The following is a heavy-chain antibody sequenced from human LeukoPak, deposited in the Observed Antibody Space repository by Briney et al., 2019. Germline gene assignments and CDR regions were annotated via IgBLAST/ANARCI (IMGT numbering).Heavy chain of an antibody. D-gene: IGHD3-3*01. CDR3: ARKYWSGYYFDY. CDR1: GGSFSGYY. J-gene: IGHJ4*02. Sequence: SETLSLTCAVYGGSFSGYYWSWIRQPPGKGLEWIGEINHSGNTNYNPSLKSRVTISVDTSKNQFSLKLSSVTAADTAVYYCARKYWSGYYFDYWGQGTLVTVSS. CDR2: INHSGNT. V-gene: IGHV4-34*01.